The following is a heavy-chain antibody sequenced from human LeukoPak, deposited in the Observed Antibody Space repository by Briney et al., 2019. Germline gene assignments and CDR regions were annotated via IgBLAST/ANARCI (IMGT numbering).Heavy chain of an antibody. CDR1: GFTFSNAW. J-gene: IGHJ4*02. CDR3: TYSNWNLGDFDY. D-gene: IGHD1-7*01. V-gene: IGHV3-15*01. Sequence: PGGSLRLSCAASGFTFSNAWMSWVRQAPGKGLEWVGRIKSKTDGGTTDYAAPVKGRFTISRDDSKNTLYLQMNSLKTEDTAVYYCTYSNWNLGDFDYWGQGTLVTVSS. CDR2: IKSKTDGGTT.